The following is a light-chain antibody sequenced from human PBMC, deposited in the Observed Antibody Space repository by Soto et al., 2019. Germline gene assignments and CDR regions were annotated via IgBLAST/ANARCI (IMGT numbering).Light chain of an antibody. V-gene: IGLV1-44*01. CDR2: NND. Sequence: QSVLTQTPSPSGTPGQRVTISCSGSSSNIGTNAVNWYQQLPGTAPKLLIYNNDQRPSGVPDRFSGSKSGTSASLAISGLQSGDEADYYCAAWDDSLKGPVFGGGTQLTVL. CDR3: AAWDDSLKGPV. J-gene: IGLJ7*01. CDR1: SSNIGTNA.